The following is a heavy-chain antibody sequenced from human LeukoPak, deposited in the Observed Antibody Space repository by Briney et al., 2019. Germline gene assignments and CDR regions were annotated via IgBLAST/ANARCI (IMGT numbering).Heavy chain of an antibody. CDR1: GFTFSNAW. CDR3: ASPVGATTVFDY. Sequence: GGSLRLSCAASGFTFSNAWMNWVRQAPGKGLEWVAVISYDGSNKYYADSVKGRFTISRDNSKNTLYLQMNSLRAEDTAVYYCASPVGATTVFDYWGQGTLVTVSS. V-gene: IGHV3-30-3*01. D-gene: IGHD1-26*01. CDR2: ISYDGSNK. J-gene: IGHJ4*02.